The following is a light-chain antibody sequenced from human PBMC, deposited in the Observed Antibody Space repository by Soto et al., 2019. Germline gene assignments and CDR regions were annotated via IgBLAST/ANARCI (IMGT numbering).Light chain of an antibody. Sequence: EIVMTQSPATLSVSPGERATLSCRASQNVSSHLAWYQQKPGQAPRLLIYDASNRATGIPARFSGSGSGTDFTLSISSLEPEDFAIYYCQQRSNWPLTFGGGTKVDIK. V-gene: IGKV3-11*01. J-gene: IGKJ4*01. CDR2: DAS. CDR3: QQRSNWPLT. CDR1: QNVSSH.